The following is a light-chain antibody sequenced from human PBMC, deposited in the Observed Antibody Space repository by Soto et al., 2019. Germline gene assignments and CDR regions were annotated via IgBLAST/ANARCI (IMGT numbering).Light chain of an antibody. CDR1: ESVSNN. CDR2: GAS. J-gene: IGKJ1*01. V-gene: IGKV3-15*01. Sequence: EILMTQSPATLSVSPGERATLSCRATESVSNNLAWYQQKPRQDPRLLIYGASTRAPGIPARFSGSGSGTEFTLTISGLQSEDCAVYYCQQYNNWPGTFGRGTKVEI. CDR3: QQYNNWPGT.